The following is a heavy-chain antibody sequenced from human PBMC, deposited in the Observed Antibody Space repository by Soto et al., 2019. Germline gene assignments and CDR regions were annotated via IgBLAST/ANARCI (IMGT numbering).Heavy chain of an antibody. CDR3: ATVRRQWLPPYYGMDV. D-gene: IGHD6-19*01. J-gene: IGHJ6*02. Sequence: ASAKVSCKVSGYTLTELSMHWVRQAPGKGLEWMGGFDPEDGETIYAQKFQGRVTMTEDTSTDTAYMELSSLRSEDTAVYYCATVRRQWLPPYYGMDVWGQGTTVTVSS. CDR2: FDPEDGET. CDR1: GYTLTELS. V-gene: IGHV1-24*01.